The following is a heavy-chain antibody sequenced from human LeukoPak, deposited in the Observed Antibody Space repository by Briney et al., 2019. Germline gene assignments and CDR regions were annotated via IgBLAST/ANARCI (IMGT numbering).Heavy chain of an antibody. V-gene: IGHV3-9*01. CDR1: GFTFDDYA. Sequence: GRSLRLSCAASGFTFDDYAMHWVRQAPGKGLKWVSGISWNSGSIGYADSVKGRFTISRDNAKNSLYLQMNSLRAEDTALYYCAKDRAAHPRGSIFDYWGQGTLVTVSS. CDR3: AKDRAAHPRGSIFDY. CDR2: ISWNSGSI. D-gene: IGHD3-10*01. J-gene: IGHJ4*02.